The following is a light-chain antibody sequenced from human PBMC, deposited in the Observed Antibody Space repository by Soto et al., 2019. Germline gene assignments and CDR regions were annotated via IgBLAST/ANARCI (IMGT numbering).Light chain of an antibody. CDR1: QNVKTR. Sequence: EKVMTQSPATLSVSPGERATLSCRASQNVKTRLAWYQQKPGQAPRLLIFDAFTRATGIPARFSGSASGTDFTLTINSLQSEESAVYYCDQYDEWLLTCGGGTKVDIK. J-gene: IGKJ4*01. CDR3: DQYDEWLLT. CDR2: DAF. V-gene: IGKV3-15*01.